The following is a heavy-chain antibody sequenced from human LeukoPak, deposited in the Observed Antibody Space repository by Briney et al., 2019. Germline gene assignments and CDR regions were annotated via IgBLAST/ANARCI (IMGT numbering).Heavy chain of an antibody. CDR2: ISGSHSYM. CDR3: VRGGGSRWLLDY. CDR1: GFAFSTYN. D-gene: IGHD3-16*01. J-gene: IGHJ4*02. Sequence: GGSLRLSCAASGFAFSTYNINWVRQAPGKGLEWVSSISGSHSYMYYADSVKGRFTISRDNAKNSLFLQMNSLRAEDTAVYYCVRGGGSRWLLDYWGQGTLVTVSS. V-gene: IGHV3-21*01.